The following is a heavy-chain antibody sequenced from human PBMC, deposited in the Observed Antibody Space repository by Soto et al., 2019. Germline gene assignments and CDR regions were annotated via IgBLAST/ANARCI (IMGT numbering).Heavy chain of an antibody. CDR1: GYTFTNYG. V-gene: IGHV1-18*01. CDR2: ISAYNGNT. Sequence: ASVKVSCKASGYTFTNYGISWVRQAPGQGLEWTGWISAYNGNTNYAQKLQGRVTMTTDTSTSTAYMELRSLRSDDTAVYYCARDSPRIAIFGVVPYPFDYWGQGTLVTVSS. CDR3: ARDSPRIAIFGVVPYPFDY. D-gene: IGHD3-3*01. J-gene: IGHJ4*02.